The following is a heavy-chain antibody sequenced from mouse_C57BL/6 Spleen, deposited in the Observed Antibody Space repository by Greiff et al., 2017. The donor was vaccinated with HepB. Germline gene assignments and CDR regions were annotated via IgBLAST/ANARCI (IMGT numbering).Heavy chain of an antibody. V-gene: IGHV5-4*01. J-gene: IGHJ2*01. CDR2: ISDGGSYT. CDR1: GFTFSSYA. Sequence: EVQLVESGGGLVKPGGSLKLSCAASGFTFSSYAMSWVRQTPEKRLEWVATISDGGSYTYYPDNVKGRFTISRDNAKNNLYLQMSHLKSEDTAMYYCARGYGNYPYYFDYWGQGTTLTVSS. D-gene: IGHD2-1*01. CDR3: ARGYGNYPYYFDY.